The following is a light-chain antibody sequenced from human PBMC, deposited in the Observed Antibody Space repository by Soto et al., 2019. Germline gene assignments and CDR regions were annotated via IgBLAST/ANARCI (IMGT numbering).Light chain of an antibody. V-gene: IGKV3-15*01. CDR3: QQYRWWPPRT. CDR2: GAT. CDR1: QDVTTN. J-gene: IGKJ1*01. Sequence: EVVVTQSPDTLSVSPGESATLFCRTSQDVTTNLAWYQQRPDQAPRLLISGATTRATGVSARFSGRGSGTEFTLTISSLQSEDLAVYFCQQYRWWPPRTFGQGTRVEIK.